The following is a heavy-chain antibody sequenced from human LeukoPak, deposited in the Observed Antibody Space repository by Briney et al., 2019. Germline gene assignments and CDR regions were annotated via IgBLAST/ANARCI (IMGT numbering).Heavy chain of an antibody. J-gene: IGHJ4*02. CDR2: IYPGDSDT. CDR1: GYSFTTYW. V-gene: IGHV5-51*01. D-gene: IGHD2-21*02. Sequence: GESPKISCKGSGYSFTTYWIGWVRQMPGKGLEWMGIIYPGDSDTRYSPSFQGQVIISADKSISTAYLQWSSLKASDTAMYYCARRAYCGGDCYLDYWGQGTLVTVSS. CDR3: ARRAYCGGDCYLDY.